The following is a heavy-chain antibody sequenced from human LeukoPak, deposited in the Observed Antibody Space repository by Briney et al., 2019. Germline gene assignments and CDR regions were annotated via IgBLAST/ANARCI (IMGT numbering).Heavy chain of an antibody. D-gene: IGHD3-10*01. Sequence: GESLKISCKGSGYSFTSYWISWVRQMPGKGREWMGRIDPSDSYTNYSPSFQGHVTISADKSISTAYLQWSSLKASDTAMYYCARQALGELSWFDPRGQGTLVTVSS. CDR3: ARQALGELSWFDP. J-gene: IGHJ5*02. V-gene: IGHV5-10-1*01. CDR1: GYSFTSYW. CDR2: IDPSDSYT.